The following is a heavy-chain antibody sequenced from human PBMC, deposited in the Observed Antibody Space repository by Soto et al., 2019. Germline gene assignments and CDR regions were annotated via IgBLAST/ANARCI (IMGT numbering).Heavy chain of an antibody. CDR3: AKDRNLKDYYGMDV. V-gene: IGHV3-23*01. CDR1: GLTFSS. D-gene: IGHD1-1*01. CDR2: ISGSGGYK. J-gene: IGHJ6*02. Sequence: GGSLRLSCRDSGLTFSSWVRQAPGKGLEWVSGISGSGGYKYYADSVKGRFTISRDDSKNTVYLQLNSLRAEDTAVYYCAKDRNLKDYYGMDVCGQAPTLTVSS.